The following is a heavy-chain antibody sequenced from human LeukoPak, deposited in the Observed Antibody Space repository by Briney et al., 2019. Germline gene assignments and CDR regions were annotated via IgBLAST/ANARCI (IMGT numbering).Heavy chain of an antibody. D-gene: IGHD3-10*01. J-gene: IGHJ4*02. Sequence: GGSLRLSCAASGFTFSSYWMSWVRQAPGKGLEWVANIKQDGSEKYYVDSVKGRFTISRDNAKNSLYLQMNSLRAEDTAVYYCARGPTYYYGSGSPYFDYWGQGTLVTVSS. CDR2: IKQDGSEK. CDR3: ARGPTYYYGSGSPYFDY. CDR1: GFTFSSYW. V-gene: IGHV3-7*01.